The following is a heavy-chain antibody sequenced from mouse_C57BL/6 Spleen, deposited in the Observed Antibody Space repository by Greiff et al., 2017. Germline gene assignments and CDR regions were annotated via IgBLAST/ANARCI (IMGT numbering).Heavy chain of an antibody. J-gene: IGHJ2*02. V-gene: IGHV1-39*01. CDR1: GYSFTDYN. CDR2: INPNYGTT. Sequence: VQLQQSGPELVKPGASVKISCKASGYSFTDYNMNWVKQSTGKSLEWIGVINPNYGTTSYNPQFKGKATLTVAQSSSTAYMQLNSLTSEDSAVYFCGRDREYYLDYWGQGTSLTVSS. CDR3: GRDREYYLDY. D-gene: IGHD3-2*01.